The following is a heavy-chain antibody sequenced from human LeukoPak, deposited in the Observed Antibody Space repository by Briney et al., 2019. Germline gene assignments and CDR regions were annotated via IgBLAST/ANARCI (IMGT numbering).Heavy chain of an antibody. V-gene: IGHV3-21*01. Sequence: GGSLRLSCAASGFTFSSYSMNWVRQAPGKGLEWVSSISSSSSYIYYADSVKGRFTISRDNAKNSLYLQMNSLRAEDTAVYYCARDDCSSTSCYGHYWGQGTLITVSS. CDR3: ARDDCSSTSCYGHY. CDR2: ISSSSSYI. J-gene: IGHJ4*02. D-gene: IGHD2-2*01. CDR1: GFTFSSYS.